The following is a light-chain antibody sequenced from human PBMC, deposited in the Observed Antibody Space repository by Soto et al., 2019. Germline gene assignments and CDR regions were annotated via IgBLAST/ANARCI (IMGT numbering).Light chain of an antibody. CDR2: AAS. Sequence: DIQRTQSPSSLSASVGDRVTITCRASQSVSSYLNWYQQKPGNAPKLLIYAASSLQSGVPSRFSGSGSGTDFTLTISSLQPEDFATYYCQQRYSTPQITFGQGTRLEIK. V-gene: IGKV1-39*01. CDR1: QSVSSY. J-gene: IGKJ5*01. CDR3: QQRYSTPQIT.